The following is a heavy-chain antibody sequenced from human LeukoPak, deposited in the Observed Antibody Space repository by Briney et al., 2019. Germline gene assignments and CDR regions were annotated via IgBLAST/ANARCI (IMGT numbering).Heavy chain of an antibody. CDR3: ARGLGTILDY. CDR1: GGSLRGYY. Sequence: PSETLSLTCAVYGGSLRGYYWSWIRQPPGKGLEWIGEINHSGSTNYNPPLKSRVTISVDTSKNQFSLKLSSVTAADTAVYYCARGLGTILDYWGQGTLVTVSS. J-gene: IGHJ4*02. D-gene: IGHD7-27*01. CDR2: INHSGST. V-gene: IGHV4-34*01.